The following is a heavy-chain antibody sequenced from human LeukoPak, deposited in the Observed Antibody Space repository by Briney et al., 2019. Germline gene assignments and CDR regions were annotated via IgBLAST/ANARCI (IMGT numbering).Heavy chain of an antibody. CDR3: ARDPDRKYTSGPGL. CDR1: GIIFRAYA. V-gene: IGHV3-7*01. CDR2: IMQDGSEK. Sequence: TGGPLRLSCAAPGIIFRAYAMSWVRQAPGKGRGWGANIMQDGSEKYYVDSVKGRFTISRDNSKNSLYLQMNSLRAEDTAVYYCARDPDRKYTSGPGLWGQGTLVTVSS. J-gene: IGHJ4*02. D-gene: IGHD6-25*01.